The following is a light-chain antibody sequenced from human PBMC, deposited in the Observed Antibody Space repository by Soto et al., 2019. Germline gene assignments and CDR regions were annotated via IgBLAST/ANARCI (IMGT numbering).Light chain of an antibody. V-gene: IGKV1-5*03. CDR3: QHYNSYSEA. CDR2: KAS. CDR1: QTISSW. Sequence: DIQMTQSPSTLSVSVGCRVTITCRASQTISSWLAWYQQKPGKAPKLLIYKASTLKSGVPSRFSGSGSGTEFTLTISSLQPDDFATYYCQHYNSYSEAFGQGTKVDI. J-gene: IGKJ1*01.